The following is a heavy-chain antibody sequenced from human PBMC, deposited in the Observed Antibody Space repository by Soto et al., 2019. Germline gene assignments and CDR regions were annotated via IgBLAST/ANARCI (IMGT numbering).Heavy chain of an antibody. CDR3: ARITGTTDGDYYYGMDV. CDR2: IYHSGST. D-gene: IGHD1-7*01. V-gene: IGHV4-30-2*01. CDR1: GGSISSGGYS. J-gene: IGHJ6*02. Sequence: QLQLQESGSGLVKPSQTLSLTCAVSGGSISSGGYSWSWIRQPPGKGLEWIGYIYHSGSTYYNPSLKSRVTISVDRSKNQFSLKLSSVTAADTAVYYCARITGTTDGDYYYGMDVWGQGTTVTVSS.